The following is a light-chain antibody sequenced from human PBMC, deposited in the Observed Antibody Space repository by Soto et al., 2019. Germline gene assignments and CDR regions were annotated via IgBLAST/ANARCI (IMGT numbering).Light chain of an antibody. Sequence: EIVLTQSAATLSSFPCDRVTLSCRASQNVANYLDWYQQKPGPAPRLLIYGASTRATGIPGRFSGSGSGTDFTLTISSLQPEDFATYYCQQSDSTPITFGQGTRLEIK. V-gene: IGKV3-11*01. CDR1: QNVANY. CDR2: GAS. CDR3: QQSDSTPIT. J-gene: IGKJ5*01.